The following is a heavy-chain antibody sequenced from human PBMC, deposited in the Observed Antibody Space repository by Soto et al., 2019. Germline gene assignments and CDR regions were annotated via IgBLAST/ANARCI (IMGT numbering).Heavy chain of an antibody. Sequence: PGGSLRLFCAASGFTFDDYAMHWVRQAPGKGLEWVSGISWNSGSIGYADSVKGRFTISRDNAKNSLYLQMNSLRAEGTALYYCAKDEGPYYYGSGLDYWGQGTLVTVSS. CDR2: ISWNSGSI. CDR3: AKDEGPYYYGSGLDY. J-gene: IGHJ4*02. V-gene: IGHV3-9*01. D-gene: IGHD3-10*01. CDR1: GFTFDDYA.